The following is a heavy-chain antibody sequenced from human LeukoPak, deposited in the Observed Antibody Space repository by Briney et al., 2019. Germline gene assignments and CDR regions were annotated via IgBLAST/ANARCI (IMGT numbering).Heavy chain of an antibody. J-gene: IGHJ3*02. V-gene: IGHV4-34*01. CDR1: GGSFSGYY. CDR2: INHSGST. Sequence: SETLSLTCAVYGGSFSGYYWSWIRQPPGKGLEWIGEINHSGSTNYNPSLKSRVTISVDTSKNQISLKLTSLTAADTAEYYCATQRVGYYNDAFDMWGQGTLVIVSS. CDR3: ATQRVGYYNDAFDM. D-gene: IGHD5-24*01.